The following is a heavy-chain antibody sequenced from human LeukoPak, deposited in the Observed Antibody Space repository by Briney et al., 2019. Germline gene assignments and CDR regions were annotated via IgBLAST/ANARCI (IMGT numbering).Heavy chain of an antibody. J-gene: IGHJ4*02. V-gene: IGHV1-69*04. D-gene: IGHD2-2*01. Sequence: SVKVSCKASGGTFSSYAISWVRQAPGQGLEWMGRIIPILGIANYAQKFQGRVTITADKSTSTAYMELSSLRSEDTAVYYCARGGYIVVVPDTDVFDYWGQGTLVTVSS. CDR1: GGTFSSYA. CDR3: ARGGYIVVVPDTDVFDY. CDR2: IIPILGIA.